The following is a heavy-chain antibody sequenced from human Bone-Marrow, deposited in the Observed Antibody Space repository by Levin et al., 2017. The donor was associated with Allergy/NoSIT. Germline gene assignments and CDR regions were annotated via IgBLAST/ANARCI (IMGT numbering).Heavy chain of an antibody. CDR3: ARVTVTGKTRIYQY. V-gene: IGHV1-46*01. CDR1: GSNFTDYY. D-gene: IGHD6-19*01. Sequence: GGSLRLSCEASGSNFTDYYIYWVRQAPGQGLEWMGIIDPKGGKTKFTQKLQDRLTMTRDTSTNTVYMELGSLRSEDTAVYYCARVTVTGKTRIYQYWGQGTLVTVSS. CDR2: IDPKGGKT. J-gene: IGHJ4*02.